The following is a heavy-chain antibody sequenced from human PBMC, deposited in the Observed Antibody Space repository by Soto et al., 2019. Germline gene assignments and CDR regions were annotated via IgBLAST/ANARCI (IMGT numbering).Heavy chain of an antibody. J-gene: IGHJ6*02. CDR3: ARGLYGSGSYYNVTLYYYYGMDV. Sequence: QVQLVQSGAEVKKPGASVKVSCKASGYTFTSYGISWVRQAPGQGLEWMGWISAYNGNTNYAQKLQGRVTMTTDTSTSTAHMELRSLRSDDTAVYYCARGLYGSGSYYNVTLYYYYGMDVWGQGTTVTVSS. CDR1: GYTFTSYG. D-gene: IGHD3-10*01. CDR2: ISAYNGNT. V-gene: IGHV1-18*01.